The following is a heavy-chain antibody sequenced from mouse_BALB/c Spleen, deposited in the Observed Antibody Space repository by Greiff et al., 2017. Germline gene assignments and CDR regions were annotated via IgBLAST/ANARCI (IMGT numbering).Heavy chain of an antibody. CDR3: ASGGNYGARFAY. CDR1: GYTFTSYD. J-gene: IGHJ3*01. V-gene: IGHV1-85*01. CDR2: IFPGDDST. D-gene: IGHD2-1*01. Sequence: QVQLKQSGAELVKPGASVKLSCKASGYTFTSYDINWVRQRPEQGLEWIGWIFPGDDSTKYNEKFKGKATLTTDKSSNTAYIQLSRLTSEDSSVYFGASGGNYGARFAYWGQGTLVTVAA.